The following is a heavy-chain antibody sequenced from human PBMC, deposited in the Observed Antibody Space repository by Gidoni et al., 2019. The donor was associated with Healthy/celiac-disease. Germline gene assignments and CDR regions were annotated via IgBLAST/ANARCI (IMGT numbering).Heavy chain of an antibody. Sequence: QVQLVESGGGVVQPGRSLRPSCAASGFTFSSYGMHWVRQAPGKGLEWVAVIWYDGSNKYYADSVKGRFTISRDNSKNTLYLQMNSLRAEDTAVYYCARAALGYCSGGSCYGDYFDYWGQGTLVTVSS. D-gene: IGHD2-15*01. J-gene: IGHJ4*02. CDR1: GFTFSSYG. V-gene: IGHV3-33*01. CDR2: IWYDGSNK. CDR3: ARAALGYCSGGSCYGDYFDY.